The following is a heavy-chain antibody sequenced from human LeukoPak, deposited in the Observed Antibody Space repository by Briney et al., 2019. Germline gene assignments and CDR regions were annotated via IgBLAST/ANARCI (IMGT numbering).Heavy chain of an antibody. CDR3: ARHYGP. V-gene: IGHV4-39*01. D-gene: IGHD3-10*01. CDR1: GFSVSNNY. J-gene: IGHJ5*02. Sequence: GSLRLSCAVSGFSVSNNYMNWVRQAPGKGLEWIGSIYDSGSTYYNPSLKSRVTISVDTSKNQFSLKLNSVTAADTAVYYCARHYGPWGQGTLVTVSS. CDR2: IYDSGST.